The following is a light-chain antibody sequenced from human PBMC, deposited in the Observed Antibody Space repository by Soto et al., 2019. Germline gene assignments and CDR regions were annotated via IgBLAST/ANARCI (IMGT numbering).Light chain of an antibody. CDR3: QQYGSSLLT. CDR2: GAS. Sequence: EIVLTQSPGTLSLSPGERATLSCRASQSVSSSYLAWYQQKPGQAPRCLIYGASGRATGIPERFGGSGSGTELTLTISRMETEDFGVYYCQQYGSSLLTFGPGTKVDIK. CDR1: QSVSSSY. J-gene: IGKJ3*01. V-gene: IGKV3-20*01.